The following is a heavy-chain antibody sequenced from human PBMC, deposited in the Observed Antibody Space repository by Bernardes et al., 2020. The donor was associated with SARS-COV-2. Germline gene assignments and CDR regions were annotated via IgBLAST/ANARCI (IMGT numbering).Heavy chain of an antibody. D-gene: IGHD4-4*01. V-gene: IGHV4-4*02. CDR1: IAPVSDDW. Sequence: SETLSLTCAVSIAPVSDDWWTWVRQSPENGLEWVGEVHHSGRTNYNPSLRSRVSISLDRSNNRLSLSLTSVTAADTAMYYCAKTDLHYTLATSWGQGTLVTVSS. J-gene: IGHJ4*02. CDR3: AKTDLHYTLATS. CDR2: VHHSGRT.